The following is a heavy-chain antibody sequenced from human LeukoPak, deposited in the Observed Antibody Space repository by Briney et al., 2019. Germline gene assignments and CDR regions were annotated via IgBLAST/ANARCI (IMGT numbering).Heavy chain of an antibody. J-gene: IGHJ6*02. CDR1: GFTFDDYA. CDR2: ISGDGGST. Sequence: GSLRLSCAASGFTFDDYAMHWVRQAPGKGLEWVSLISGDGGSTYYADSVKGRFTISRDNSKNSLYLQMNSLRTEDTALYYCAKDSERHSSSWYTIYYYYYGMDVWGQGTTVTVSS. CDR3: AKDSERHSSSWYTIYYYYYGMDV. V-gene: IGHV3-43*02. D-gene: IGHD6-13*01.